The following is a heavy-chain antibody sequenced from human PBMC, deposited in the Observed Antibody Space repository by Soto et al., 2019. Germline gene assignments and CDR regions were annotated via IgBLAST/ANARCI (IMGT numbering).Heavy chain of an antibody. D-gene: IGHD3-9*01. CDR3: ARRQAGWLLSNYYYYGMDV. CDR2: IYPGDSDT. Sequence: PGESLKISCKGSGYSFTSYWIGWVRQMPGKGLEWMGIIYPGDSDTRYSPSFQGQVTISADKSISTAYLQWSSLKASDTAMYYCARRQAGWLLSNYYYYGMDVWGQGTTVTVSS. J-gene: IGHJ6*02. V-gene: IGHV5-51*01. CDR1: GYSFTSYW.